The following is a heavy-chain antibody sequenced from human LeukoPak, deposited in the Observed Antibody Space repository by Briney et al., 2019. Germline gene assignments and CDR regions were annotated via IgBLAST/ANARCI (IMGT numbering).Heavy chain of an antibody. D-gene: IGHD3-10*01. CDR3: AKDMVRGVINAYYYYGMDV. J-gene: IGHJ6*02. CDR1: GYTFTSYG. Sequence: ASVKVSCKASGYTFTSYGISWVRQAPGQGLEWMGWISAYNGNTNYAQKLQGRVTMTTDTSTSTAYMELRSLGSDDTAVYYCAKDMVRGVINAYYYYGMDVWGQGTTVTVSS. V-gene: IGHV1-18*01. CDR2: ISAYNGNT.